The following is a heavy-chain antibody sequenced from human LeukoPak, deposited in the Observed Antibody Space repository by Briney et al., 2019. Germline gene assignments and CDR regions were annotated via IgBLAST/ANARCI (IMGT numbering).Heavy chain of an antibody. D-gene: IGHD5-18*01. CDR1: GFTVSNNF. V-gene: IGHV3-53*01. Sequence: GGSLTLSCAASGFTVSNNFVGWVRQAPGKGLDWVSIIYSSGNTYYADSVKGRFTISRDNSKNTVFLRMSSLRADDTAMYYCATPPAMRAPPNYFQHWGQGTLVTVSS. CDR2: IYSSGNT. J-gene: IGHJ1*01. CDR3: ATPPAMRAPPNYFQH.